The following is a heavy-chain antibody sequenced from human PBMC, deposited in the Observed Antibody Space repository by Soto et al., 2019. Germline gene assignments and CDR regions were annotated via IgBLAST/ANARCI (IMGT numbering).Heavy chain of an antibody. CDR3: ARDPVDTAMGGP. V-gene: IGHV4-31*03. J-gene: IGHJ4*02. Sequence: QVQLQESGPGLVKPSQTLSLTCTVSGGSISSGGYYWSWIRQHPGKGLEWIGYIYYSGSPYYNTSRRGRVTLTEDTAKSQFSLELSSVSAAGPAVYYCARDPVDTAMGGPWGQGTLVTVSS. CDR1: GGSISSGGYY. D-gene: IGHD5-18*01. CDR2: IYYSGSP.